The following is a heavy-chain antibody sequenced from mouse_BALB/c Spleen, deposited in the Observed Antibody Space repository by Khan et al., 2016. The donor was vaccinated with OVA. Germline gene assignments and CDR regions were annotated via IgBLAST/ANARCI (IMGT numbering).Heavy chain of an antibody. V-gene: IGHV1S132*01. J-gene: IGHJ2*01. CDR2: IYPGTDNT. Sequence: QIQLVQSGAELVRPGASVKLSCKTSGYIFTSYWIHWVKQRSGQGLEWIARIYPGTDNTYYNEKLKDRATLTADRSSSTAYMQLSSLKSEDSAVYFCAREEALDYFDYGGQGTTLTVSP. CDR3: AREEALDYFDY. CDR1: GYIFTSYW.